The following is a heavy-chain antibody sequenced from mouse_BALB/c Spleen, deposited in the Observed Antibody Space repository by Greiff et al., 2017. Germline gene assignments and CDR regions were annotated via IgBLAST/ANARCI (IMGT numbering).Heavy chain of an antibody. Sequence: VKLVESGPGLVAPSQSLSITCTVSGFSLTGYGVNWVRQPPGKGLEWLGMIWGDGSTDYNSAFKSRLSISKDNSKSQVFLKMNSLQTDDTARYYCARDPPNYYGSSYWYFDVWGAGTTVTVSS. D-gene: IGHD1-1*01. J-gene: IGHJ1*01. CDR1: GFSLTGYG. V-gene: IGHV2-6-7*01. CDR2: IWGDGST. CDR3: ARDPPNYYGSSYWYFDV.